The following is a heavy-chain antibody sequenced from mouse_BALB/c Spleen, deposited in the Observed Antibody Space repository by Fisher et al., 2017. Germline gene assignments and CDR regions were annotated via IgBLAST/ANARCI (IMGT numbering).Heavy chain of an antibody. V-gene: IGHV1S137*01. D-gene: IGHD2-1*01. Sequence: KFKGKATMTVDKSSSTAYMELARLTSEDSAIYYCARGGNPQAMDYWGQGTSVTVSS. CDR3: ARGGNPQAMDY. J-gene: IGHJ4*01.